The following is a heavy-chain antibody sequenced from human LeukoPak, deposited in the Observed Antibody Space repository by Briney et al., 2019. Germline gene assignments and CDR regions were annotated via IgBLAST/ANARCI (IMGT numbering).Heavy chain of an antibody. Sequence: VASVKVSCKASGYTFTGYYMHWVRQAPGQGLEWMGRINPNSGGTNYAQKFQGRVTMTRDTSISTAYMELSRLRSDDTAVYYCAREVRSTSCHFDYWGQGTLVTVSS. CDR3: AREVRSTSCHFDY. CDR1: GYTFTGYY. V-gene: IGHV1-2*06. D-gene: IGHD2-2*01. J-gene: IGHJ4*02. CDR2: INPNSGGT.